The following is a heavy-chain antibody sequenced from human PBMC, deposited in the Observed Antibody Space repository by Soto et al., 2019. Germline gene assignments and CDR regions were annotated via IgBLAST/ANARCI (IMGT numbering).Heavy chain of an antibody. Sequence: ASVKVSGKASGYTFTSYAMHWVRQAPGQRLEWMGWINAGNGNTKYSQKFQGRVTITRDTSASTAYMELSSLRSEDTAVYYCATPTDTMVAASRRRNYYYYYGMDVWGQGTTVNVSS. CDR3: ATPTDTMVAASRRRNYYYYYGMDV. J-gene: IGHJ6*02. CDR2: INAGNGNT. V-gene: IGHV1-3*01. D-gene: IGHD2-15*01. CDR1: GYTFTSYA.